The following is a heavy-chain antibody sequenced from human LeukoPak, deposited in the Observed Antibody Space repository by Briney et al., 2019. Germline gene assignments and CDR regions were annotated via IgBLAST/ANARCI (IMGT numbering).Heavy chain of an antibody. CDR3: AKASVYVYYGMDV. Sequence: GGSLRLSCAASGFTFSSYGMHWVRQTPGQGLEWVAVISYDGSNKYYADSVKGRFTISRDNSKNTLYLQMNSLRAEDTAVYYCAKASVYVYYGMDVWGQGTTVTVSS. CDR1: GFTFSSYG. D-gene: IGHD3-16*02. V-gene: IGHV3-30*18. CDR2: ISYDGSNK. J-gene: IGHJ6*02.